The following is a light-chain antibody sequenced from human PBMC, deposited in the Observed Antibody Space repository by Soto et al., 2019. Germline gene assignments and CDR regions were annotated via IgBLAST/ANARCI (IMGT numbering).Light chain of an antibody. CDR2: EVS. V-gene: IGLV2-14*01. CDR1: SSDVGGYNY. CDR3: SSYTSSSTYV. J-gene: IGLJ1*01. Sequence: QSALTQPASVSGSPGQSITISCTGTSSDVGGYNYVSWYQLHPGKAPKLMIYEVSNRPSGISNRFSASKSGNTASLTISGLQAEDEADYYCSSYTSSSTYVFGTGTKVTVL.